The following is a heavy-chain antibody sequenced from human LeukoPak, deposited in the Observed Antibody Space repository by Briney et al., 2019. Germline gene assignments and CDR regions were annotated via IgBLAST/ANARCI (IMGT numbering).Heavy chain of an antibody. V-gene: IGHV3-7*05. CDR3: ARVAYRVFDY. D-gene: IGHD2-21*01. CDR2: IKQDGREV. Sequence: GGSLRLSCEASGFTLSSYWITWVRQAPGKGLEWVAHIKQDGREVISVDSVKGRFTISRDNTKNSLYLQMNSLRAEDTAVYYCARVAYRVFDYWGRGILVTVSS. J-gene: IGHJ4*02. CDR1: GFTLSSYW.